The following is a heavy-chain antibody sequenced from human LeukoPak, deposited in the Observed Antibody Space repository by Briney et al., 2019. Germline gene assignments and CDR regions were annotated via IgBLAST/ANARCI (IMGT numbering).Heavy chain of an antibody. CDR2: IYYSGST. Sequence: PSETLSLTCTVSGGSISSSSYYWGWIRQPPWKGLEWIGSIYYSGSTYYNPPLKSRVTISVDTSKNQFSLKLSSVTAADTAVYYCARQARWFDPWGQGTLVTVSS. V-gene: IGHV4-39*01. J-gene: IGHJ5*02. CDR3: ARQARWFDP. CDR1: GGSISSSSYY.